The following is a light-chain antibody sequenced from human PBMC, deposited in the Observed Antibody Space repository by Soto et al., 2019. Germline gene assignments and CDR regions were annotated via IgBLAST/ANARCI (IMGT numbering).Light chain of an antibody. Sequence: QSALTQPPSVSGSPGQSVTISCTGTSSDVGAYNYVSWHQQHPGKAPKLVIYDVTQRPSGVPDRFSASKSGITASLTISGLQAEDEADYYCCSYAAGDSFKFGGGTKGTVL. V-gene: IGLV2-11*01. J-gene: IGLJ2*01. CDR2: DVT. CDR1: SSDVGAYNY. CDR3: CSYAAGDSFK.